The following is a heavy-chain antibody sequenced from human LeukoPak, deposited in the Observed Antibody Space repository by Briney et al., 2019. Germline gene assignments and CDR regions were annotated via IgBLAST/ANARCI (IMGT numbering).Heavy chain of an antibody. V-gene: IGHV3-74*03. CDR2: IDRDGSST. J-gene: IGHJ4*02. CDR3: ATGGRYYLDN. CDR1: GFTFSSYG. Sequence: GGSLRLSCVVSGFTFSSYGMSWVRQAPGKGLVWVSRIDRDGSSTMYADSVKGRFTISRDNARSTLYLQMNSLRVDDTAVYYCATGGRYYLDNWGQGTLVTVSS.